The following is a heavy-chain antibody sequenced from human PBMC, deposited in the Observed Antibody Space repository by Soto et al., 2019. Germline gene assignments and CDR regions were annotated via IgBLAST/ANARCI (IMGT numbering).Heavy chain of an antibody. CDR2: IYYSGST. D-gene: IGHD2-15*01. J-gene: IGHJ6*02. V-gene: IGHV4-39*01. CDR1: GGSISSSSYY. Sequence: SETLSLTCTVSGGSISSSSYYWGWSRQPPGKGLERIGSIYYSGSTNYNPSLKSRVTISVDTSKNQFSLKLSSVTAADTAVYYCATGVVVAATGGYYYYYGMDVWGQGTTVTVSS. CDR3: ATGVVVAATGGYYYYYGMDV.